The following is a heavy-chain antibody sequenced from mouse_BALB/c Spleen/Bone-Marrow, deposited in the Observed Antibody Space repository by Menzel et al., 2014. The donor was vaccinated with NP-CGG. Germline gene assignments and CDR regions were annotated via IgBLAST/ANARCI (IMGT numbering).Heavy chain of an antibody. J-gene: IGHJ2*01. CDR1: GYAFTNYL. CDR2: INPGSGGT. Sequence: VKLMESGAELVRPGTSVKVSCKASGYAFTNYLIEWVKQRPGQGLEWIGVINPGSGGTNYNEKFKGKATLTADKSSSTAYMQLSSLTSEDSAVYFCARGDYRSYYFDYWGQGTTLTVSS. V-gene: IGHV1-54*01. D-gene: IGHD2-14*01. CDR3: ARGDYRSYYFDY.